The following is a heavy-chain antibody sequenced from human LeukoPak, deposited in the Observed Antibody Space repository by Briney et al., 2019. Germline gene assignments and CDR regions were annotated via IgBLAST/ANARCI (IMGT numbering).Heavy chain of an antibody. J-gene: IGHJ4*02. D-gene: IGHD1-26*01. V-gene: IGHV3-23*01. CDR2: TSPGGTTT. CDR3: AKTVEDTTYFDH. Sequence: GGSLRLSCAASGFTFSSYAMSWVRQAPGKGLEWVSATSPGGTTTFYADSVKGRFTISRDDSKNTLFLQMNSLRVEDTAVYYCAKTVEDTTYFDHWGQGTLVTVSS. CDR1: GFTFSSYA.